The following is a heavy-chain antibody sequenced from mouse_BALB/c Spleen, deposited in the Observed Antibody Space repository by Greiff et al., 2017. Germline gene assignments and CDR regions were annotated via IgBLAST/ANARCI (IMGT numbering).Heavy chain of an antibody. J-gene: IGHJ4*01. CDR3: APHRYDESARDY. Sequence: EVQLHQSGAELVRPGALVKLSCKASGFNIKDYYMHWVKQRPEQGLEWIGWIDPENGNTIYDPKFQGKASITADTSSNTAYLQLSSLTSEDTAVYYCAPHRYDESARDYGGQGTSDT. CDR2: IDPENGNT. CDR1: GFNIKDYY. V-gene: IGHV14-1*02. D-gene: IGHD2-14*01.